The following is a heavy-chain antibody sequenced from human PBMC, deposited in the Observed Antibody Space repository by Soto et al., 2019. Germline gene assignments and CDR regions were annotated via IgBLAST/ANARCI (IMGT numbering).Heavy chain of an antibody. V-gene: IGHV1-18*01. CDR1: GYTFTSYG. J-gene: IGHJ4*02. D-gene: IGHD1-20*01. CDR2: ISAYNGNT. Sequence: QVQLVQSGAEVRKPGASVKVSCKASGYTFTSYGISWVRQAPGQGLEWMGWISAYNGNTNYAQKLQGRVTMTTDTSTSTAYRELRSLRSDDTAVYYCARDRRFYNWNDDGFDCWGQGTLVTVSS. CDR3: ARDRRFYNWNDDGFDC.